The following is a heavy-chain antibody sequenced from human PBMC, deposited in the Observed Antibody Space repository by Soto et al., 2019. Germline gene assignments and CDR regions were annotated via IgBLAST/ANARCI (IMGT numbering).Heavy chain of an antibody. CDR1: VYTFTSYG. D-gene: IGHD6-13*01. J-gene: IGHJ5*02. Sequence: ASVKVSRKPSVYTFTSYGISWLRLAPGQGLEWMGGISAYNGNTNYAQKLQGRVTMTTDTSTSTAYMELRSLMSDDTAVYYCAREAAGTVGHNWFDPWGQGTLVTVSS. V-gene: IGHV1-18*01. CDR2: ISAYNGNT. CDR3: AREAAGTVGHNWFDP.